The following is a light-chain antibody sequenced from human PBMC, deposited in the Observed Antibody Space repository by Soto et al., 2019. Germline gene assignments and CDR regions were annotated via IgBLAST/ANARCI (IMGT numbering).Light chain of an antibody. V-gene: IGKV1-5*01. CDR1: QTISSW. J-gene: IGKJ1*01. CDR2: DAS. CDR3: QQYNSYSRT. Sequence: DIQMTQSPSTLSGSVGDRVTITCRASQTISSWLAWYQQKPGKAPKLLIYDASSSESGVPLRFSGSGSGTEFTLTINSLQPDDFAPYYWQQYNSYSRTFGQGTKVDI.